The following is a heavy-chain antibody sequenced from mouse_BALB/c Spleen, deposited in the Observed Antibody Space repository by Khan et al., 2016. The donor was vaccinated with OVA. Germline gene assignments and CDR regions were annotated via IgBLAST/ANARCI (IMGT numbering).Heavy chain of an antibody. D-gene: IGHD6-2*01. CDR1: GYTFTNYG. Sequence: QIQLVQSGPELKKPGETVKISCKASGYTFTNYGMNWVKQAPGKGLKWMGWINTYTGEPTYADDFKGRFAFSLETSASTAYLQISNLKNEDMTTDFCARISSYWYSDVWGAGTTVTVSS. CDR3: ARISSYWYSDV. CDR2: INTYTGEP. J-gene: IGHJ1*01. V-gene: IGHV9-1*02.